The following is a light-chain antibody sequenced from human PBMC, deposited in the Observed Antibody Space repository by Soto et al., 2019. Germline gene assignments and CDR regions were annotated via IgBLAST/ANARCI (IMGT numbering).Light chain of an antibody. CDR1: SSDVGGYNL. V-gene: IGLV2-23*01. CDR2: EDS. J-gene: IGLJ3*02. Sequence: QSALTQPASVSGSPGQSITIYCTGTSSDVGGYNLVSWYQHHPGKAPKVMIYEDSERTSGVSNRFSGSKSGNTASLTISGLQAEDEADYYCCSYAGPYTWVFGGGTKLTVL. CDR3: CSYAGPYTWV.